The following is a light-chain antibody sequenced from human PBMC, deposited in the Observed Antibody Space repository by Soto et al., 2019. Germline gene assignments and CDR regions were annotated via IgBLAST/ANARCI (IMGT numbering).Light chain of an antibody. CDR2: DAS. Sequence: DIQMTQSPSSLSASVGDRVTITCQASQDISNYLSWYQQKPGKAPKLLIYDASNLETGVPSRFSGSGSGTDFTFTINRLQPEDIATYYCQQYDNLPRTFGQGTKLEIK. V-gene: IGKV1-33*01. J-gene: IGKJ2*02. CDR1: QDISNY. CDR3: QQYDNLPRT.